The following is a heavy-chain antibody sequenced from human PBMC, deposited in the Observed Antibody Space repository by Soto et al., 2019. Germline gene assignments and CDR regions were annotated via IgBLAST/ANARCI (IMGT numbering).Heavy chain of an antibody. D-gene: IGHD3-22*01. V-gene: IGHV3-23*01. J-gene: IGHJ3*01. CDR1: GCTFSDCA. CDR2: ISGSGVGT. CDR3: AKDRGYYDSSGYYDAFDV. Sequence: WGTLRLSCAASGCTFSDCAMNWVRQPQGKGLDWDSGISGSGVGTYYADAVKGRFTISRDNAKNTLYLQMNRMRAEDTALYYCAKDRGYYDSSGYYDAFDVWGQGTVVTVSS.